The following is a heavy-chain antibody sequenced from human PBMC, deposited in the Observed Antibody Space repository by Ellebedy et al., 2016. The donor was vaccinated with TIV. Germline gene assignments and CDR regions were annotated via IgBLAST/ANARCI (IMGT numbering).Heavy chain of an antibody. CDR1: GFTFSDFY. J-gene: IGHJ4*02. CDR3: ARDIGDRRDGYNAQDY. D-gene: IGHD5-24*01. Sequence: GESLKISCAASGFTFSDFYISWIRQAPGKGLEWVAYISGSGYYTKYADSVKGRFTISRDNAKNSMHLQMNNLSPEDTALYYCARDIGDRRDGYNAQDYWGQGTLVTVSS. V-gene: IGHV3-11*06. CDR2: ISGSGYYT.